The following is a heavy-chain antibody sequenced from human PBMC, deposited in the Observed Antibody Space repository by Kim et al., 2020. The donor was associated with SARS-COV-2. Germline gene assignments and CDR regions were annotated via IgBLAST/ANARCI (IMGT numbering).Heavy chain of an antibody. CDR3: AKGRGPYAVIPHGP. D-gene: IGHD2-2*01. CDR2: MTINGDT. J-gene: IGHJ5*02. CDR1: GFTFSSYG. Sequence: GGSLRLSCAASGFTFSSYGMSWVRQAPGKGLDWVSAMTINGDTFYPDSVKGRFTISRDNSKNTLYLHMNSLRVDDTAVYYCAKGRGPYAVIPHGPWGQGTLVIGSS. V-gene: IGHV3-23*01.